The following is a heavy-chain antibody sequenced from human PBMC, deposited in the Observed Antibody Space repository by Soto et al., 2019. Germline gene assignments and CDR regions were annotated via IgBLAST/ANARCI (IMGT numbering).Heavy chain of an antibody. Sequence: WGSLRLSCAASGFTFSSYGMHGVRQAPGKGLEWVAVIWYDGSNKYYADSVKGRFTISRDNSKNTLYLQMNSLRAEDTAVYYCAREMITFGGVIDPYYYGMDVWGQGTTVAVSS. J-gene: IGHJ6*02. D-gene: IGHD3-16*02. CDR3: AREMITFGGVIDPYYYGMDV. CDR1: GFTFSSYG. V-gene: IGHV3-33*01. CDR2: IWYDGSNK.